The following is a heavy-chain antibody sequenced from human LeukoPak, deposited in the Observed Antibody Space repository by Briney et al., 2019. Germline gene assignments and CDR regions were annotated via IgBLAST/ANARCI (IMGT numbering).Heavy chain of an antibody. CDR3: AKKRTPVAGTNYFDY. CDR1: GFTFSSYA. D-gene: IGHD6-19*01. Sequence: GGSLRLSCAASGFTFSSYAMCWVRQAPGKGLEWVSAVSAGGDNTYYAESVKGRITISRDNSKNTVYLQMTSVTAEDTARYYCAKKRTPVAGTNYFDYWGQGILVTVSS. CDR2: VSAGGDNT. V-gene: IGHV3-23*01. J-gene: IGHJ4*02.